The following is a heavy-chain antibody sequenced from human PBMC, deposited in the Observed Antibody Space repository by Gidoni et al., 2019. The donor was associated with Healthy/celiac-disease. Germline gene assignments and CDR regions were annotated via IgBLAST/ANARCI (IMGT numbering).Heavy chain of an antibody. V-gene: IGHV4-59*01. CDR2: IYYSGSN. CDR3: ARGYCSGGSCYEGFDY. D-gene: IGHD2-15*01. J-gene: IGHJ4*02. Sequence: QVQLQESGPGLVKPSETLSLTCTVSGGSISSYYWSWIRQPPGKGLEWIGYIYYSGSNNYNPSLKSRVTISVDTSKNQFSLKLSSVTAADTAVYYCARGYCSGGSCYEGFDYWGQGTLVTVSS. CDR1: GGSISSYY.